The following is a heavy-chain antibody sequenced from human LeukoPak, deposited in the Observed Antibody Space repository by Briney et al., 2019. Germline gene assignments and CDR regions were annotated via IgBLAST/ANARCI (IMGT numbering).Heavy chain of an antibody. Sequence: SETLSLTCTVSGGSISSYYWNWIRQPPGKGLEWIGYNYYSGSTNYNPSLKSRVSISVDTSKNQFSLKLSSVTAADTAVYYCARGVPFFDHWGQGTLVTVSS. CDR1: GGSISSYY. J-gene: IGHJ4*02. V-gene: IGHV4-59*01. CDR3: ARGVPFFDH. CDR2: NYYSGST.